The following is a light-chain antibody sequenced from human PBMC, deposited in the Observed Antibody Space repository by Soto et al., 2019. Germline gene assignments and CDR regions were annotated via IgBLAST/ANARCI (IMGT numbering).Light chain of an antibody. CDR1: SSNIGAGYD. J-gene: IGLJ2*01. Sequence: QSVLTQPPSVSGDPGQRVTISCTGSSSNIGAGYDVHWYQQLPGTAPKLLIYGDSNRPSGVPDRFSGSKSGTSASLAITGLQAEDEADYYCQSYDSSLSVHVVFGGGTKLTVL. V-gene: IGLV1-40*01. CDR2: GDS. CDR3: QSYDSSLSVHVV.